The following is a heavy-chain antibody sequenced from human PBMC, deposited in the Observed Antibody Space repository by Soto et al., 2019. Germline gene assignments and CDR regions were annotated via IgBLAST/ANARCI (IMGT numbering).Heavy chain of an antibody. J-gene: IGHJ6*02. Sequence: GASVKVSCKASGYAFTSYSMHLVRQAPGPRLEWMGWINAGNGNTKYSQKFQGRVTITRDTSASTAYMELSSLRSEDTAVYYCARDPPSSYSSSRYGMDVWGQGTTVIVSS. V-gene: IGHV1-3*01. CDR1: GYAFTSYS. CDR2: INAGNGNT. D-gene: IGHD6-13*01. CDR3: ARDPPSSYSSSRYGMDV.